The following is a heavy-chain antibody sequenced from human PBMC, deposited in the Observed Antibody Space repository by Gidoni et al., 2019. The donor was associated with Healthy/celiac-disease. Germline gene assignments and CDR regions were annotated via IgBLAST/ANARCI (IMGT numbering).Heavy chain of an antibody. V-gene: IGHV3-23*01. CDR2: ISGSGGST. J-gene: IGHJ6*02. Sequence: EVQLLESGGGLVQPGGSLRLSCAASGFTFSSSAMSWVRQAPGKGLEGVSAISGSGGSTYYADSVKGRFTISRDNSKNTLYLQMNSLRAEDTAVYYCAKDHGPALWFGELPTFYDYYYYGMDVWGQGTTVTVSS. CDR3: AKDHGPALWFGELPTFYDYYYYGMDV. D-gene: IGHD3-10*01. CDR1: GFTFSSSA.